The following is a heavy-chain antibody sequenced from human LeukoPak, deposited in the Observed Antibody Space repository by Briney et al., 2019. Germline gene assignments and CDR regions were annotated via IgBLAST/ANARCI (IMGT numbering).Heavy chain of an antibody. CDR1: GGSFSGYY. CDR2: INHSGST. V-gene: IGHV4-34*01. D-gene: IGHD3-16*02. J-gene: IGHJ4*02. CDR3: ARAMITFGGVIPFDY. Sequence: SETLSLTCAVYGGSFSGYYWSWIRQPPGKGLEWIGEINHSGSTNYNPSLKSRVTISVDTSKSQFSLKLSSVTAADTAVYYCARAMITFGGVIPFDYWGQGTLVTVSS.